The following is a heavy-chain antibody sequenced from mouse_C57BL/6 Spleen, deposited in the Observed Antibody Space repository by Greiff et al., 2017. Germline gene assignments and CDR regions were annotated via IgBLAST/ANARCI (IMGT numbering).Heavy chain of an antibody. CDR2: IHPNSGST. Sequence: QVQLQQPGAELVKPGASVKLSCKASGYTFTSYWMHWVKQRPGQGLEWIGMIHPNSGSTNYNEKFKSKATLTVDKSSSTAYMQLSSLTSEDSAVYYCARREADDSTYWYFDVWGTGTTLTVSS. CDR1: GYTFTSYW. V-gene: IGHV1-64*01. D-gene: IGHD1-1*01. J-gene: IGHJ1*03. CDR3: ARREADDSTYWYFDV.